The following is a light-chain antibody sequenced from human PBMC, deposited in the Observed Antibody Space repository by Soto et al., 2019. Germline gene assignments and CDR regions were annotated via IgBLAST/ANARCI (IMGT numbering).Light chain of an antibody. V-gene: IGLV1-40*01. CDR2: GNS. J-gene: IGLJ1*01. CDR1: SSNIGAGYD. Sequence: QSVLTQPPSVSGAPGQRVTISCTGNSSNIGAGYDVHWYQQLPGTVPKLLIYGNSNRPSGVPDRFSGSKSGTSASLAITGLQAEDEADYYCQSYDSSLSGYVFGTGTKLTVL. CDR3: QSYDSSLSGYV.